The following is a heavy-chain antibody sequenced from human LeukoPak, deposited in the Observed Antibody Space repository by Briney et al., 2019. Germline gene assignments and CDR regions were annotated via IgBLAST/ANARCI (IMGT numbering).Heavy chain of an antibody. J-gene: IGHJ4*02. D-gene: IGHD5-12*01. V-gene: IGHV3-33*01. CDR2: IWYDGSNK. Sequence: GGSLRLSCAASGFTFSSYGMHWVRQAPGKGLEWVAVIWYDGSNKYYADSVKGRFTISGDNSKNTLFLQMNSLRAEDTAVYYCARIYSGYDSHFDYWGQGTLVTVSS. CDR1: GFTFSSYG. CDR3: ARIYSGYDSHFDY.